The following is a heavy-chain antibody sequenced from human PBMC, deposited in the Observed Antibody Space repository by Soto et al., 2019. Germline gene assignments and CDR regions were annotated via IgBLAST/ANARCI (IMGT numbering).Heavy chain of an antibody. Sequence: QVHLQESGPGLVKPSETLSLSCIISGGSFNNDYWTWIRQSPGKGLEWVGNIFHIGITDYNPSVKSRVTISIDKSKNLFSLKLTSVTAADTAVYYCARDRYFYDSAGYYRTLDSWGQGILVTVSS. D-gene: IGHD3-22*01. J-gene: IGHJ5*01. CDR2: IFHIGIT. CDR3: ARDRYFYDSAGYYRTLDS. V-gene: IGHV4-59*01. CDR1: GGSFNNDY.